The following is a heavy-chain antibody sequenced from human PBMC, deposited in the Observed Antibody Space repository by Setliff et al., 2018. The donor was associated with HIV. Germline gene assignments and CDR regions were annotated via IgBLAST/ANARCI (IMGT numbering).Heavy chain of an antibody. Sequence: SETLSLTCTVSGGSISSSSYYWGWIRQPPGKGLEWIGSIYYSGSTYYSPSLKSRVTISVDRSKNQFSLNVTSVTAADTAVYYCARIPQLLDYAMDVWGQGTTVTVSS. CDR2: IYYSGST. J-gene: IGHJ6*02. CDR1: GGSISSSSYY. V-gene: IGHV4-39*07. CDR3: ARIPQLLDYAMDV. D-gene: IGHD2-2*01.